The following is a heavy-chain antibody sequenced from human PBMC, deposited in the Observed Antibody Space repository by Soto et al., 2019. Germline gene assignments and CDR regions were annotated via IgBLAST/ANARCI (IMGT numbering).Heavy chain of an antibody. D-gene: IGHD2-2*01. CDR2: IIPISGTA. V-gene: IGHV1-69*01. Sequence: QVQLVQSVAEVKKPGSSVKVSCKASGGTFSSYAISWVRQAPGQGLEWRGGIIPISGTANYAQKFQGRVTITAAESTSTAYMELSSLRSEDTAVYYCARSQGSSTSLEIYYYYYYGMDVWGQGTTVTVTS. CDR3: ARSQGSSTSLEIYYYYYYGMDV. J-gene: IGHJ6*02. CDR1: GGTFSSYA.